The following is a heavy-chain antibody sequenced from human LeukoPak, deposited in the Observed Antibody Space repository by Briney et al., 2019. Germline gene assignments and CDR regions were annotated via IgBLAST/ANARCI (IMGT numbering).Heavy chain of an antibody. D-gene: IGHD3-22*01. Sequence: TGGSLRLSCAASGFTFSSYAMSWVRQAPGKGLERVSAISGSGGSTYYADSVKGRFTISRDNSKNTLYLQMNSLRAEDTAVYYCAKDGYDSSGYYTTPFYYWGQGTLVTVSS. CDR3: AKDGYDSSGYYTTPFYY. CDR2: ISGSGGST. CDR1: GFTFSSYA. V-gene: IGHV3-23*01. J-gene: IGHJ4*02.